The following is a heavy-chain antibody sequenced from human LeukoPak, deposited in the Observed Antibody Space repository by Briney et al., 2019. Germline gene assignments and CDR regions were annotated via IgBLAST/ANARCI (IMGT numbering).Heavy chain of an antibody. D-gene: IGHD5-24*01. CDR1: GGSISSYY. J-gene: IGHJ6*03. CDR2: IYYSGST. V-gene: IGHV4-59*01. CDR3: ARCRDGLYYYYYYMDV. Sequence: SETLSLTCTVSGGSISSYYWSWIRQPPGKGLEWIGYIYYSGSTNYNPSLKSRVTISVDTSKNQFSLKLSSVTAADTAVYYCARCRDGLYYYYYYMDVWGKGTTVTVSS.